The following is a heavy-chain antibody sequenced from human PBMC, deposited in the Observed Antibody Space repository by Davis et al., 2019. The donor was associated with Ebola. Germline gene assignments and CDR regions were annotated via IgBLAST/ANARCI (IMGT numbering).Heavy chain of an antibody. D-gene: IGHD2/OR15-2a*01. V-gene: IGHV3-73*01. CDR1: GFTFSGSA. Sequence: GGSLRLSCAASGFTFSGSAMHWVRQASGKGLEWVGRIRSKANSYATAYAASVKGRFTISRDDSKNTAYLQMNSLKTEDTAVYYCARDPTFGRGSYLDYWGQGTLVTVSS. J-gene: IGHJ4*02. CDR3: ARDPTFGRGSYLDY. CDR2: IRSKANSYAT.